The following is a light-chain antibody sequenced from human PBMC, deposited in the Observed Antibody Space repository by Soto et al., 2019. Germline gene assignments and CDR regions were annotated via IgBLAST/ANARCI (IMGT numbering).Light chain of an antibody. CDR1: QSVSSY. V-gene: IGKV3-11*01. Sequence: EIVLTQSPATLSLSPGERATLSCRASQSVSSYLAWYQQKPGQAPRLLIYDASNRATGIPARFSGSGSGTDFTLTISSLQPEDFATYYCQQSYNNPKTFGQGTKVDIK. J-gene: IGKJ1*01. CDR3: QQSYNNPKT. CDR2: DAS.